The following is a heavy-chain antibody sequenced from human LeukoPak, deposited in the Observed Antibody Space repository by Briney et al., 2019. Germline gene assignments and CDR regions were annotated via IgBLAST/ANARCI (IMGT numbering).Heavy chain of an antibody. J-gene: IGHJ3*02. CDR2: LYSGGST. D-gene: IGHD3-16*01. Sequence: GGSLRLSCAASGFTFDDYGMSWVRQAPGKGLEWVSVLYSGGSTKYADSVRGRFTISRDNSKNTLYLQMNSLRAEDTAVYYCARDWGSGRDTFDIWGQGTMVTVS. V-gene: IGHV3-53*01. CDR1: GFTFDDYG. CDR3: ARDWGSGRDTFDI.